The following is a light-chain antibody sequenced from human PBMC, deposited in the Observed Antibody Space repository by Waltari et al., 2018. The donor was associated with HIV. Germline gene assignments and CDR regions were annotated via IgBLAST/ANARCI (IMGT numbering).Light chain of an antibody. CDR3: QQHGTSRMT. J-gene: IGKJ2*01. CDR2: GAS. V-gene: IGKV3-20*01. CDR1: QSISSSS. Sequence: EIVLTQSPGTLSLSPGERPTLSCRASQSISSSSLAWYQQQRGQAPRLIIYGASSRATGIADRFSGSGSATDFTLIIARLEPEDFAVYYCQQHGTSRMTFGQGTRLEI.